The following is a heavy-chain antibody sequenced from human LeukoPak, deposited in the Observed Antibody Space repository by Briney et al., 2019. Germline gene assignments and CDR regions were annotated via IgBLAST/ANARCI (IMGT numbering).Heavy chain of an antibody. CDR3: ARLYGVTDYFDY. CDR1: GGSISSYY. V-gene: IGHV4-59*01. J-gene: IGHJ4*02. D-gene: IGHD4-17*01. Sequence: SETLSLTCTVSGGSISSYYWSWIRQPPGKGLEWIGYIYYSGSTNYNPSLKSRVTIPVDTSKNQFSLKLSSVTAADTAVYYCARLYGVTDYFDYWGQGTLVTVSS. CDR2: IYYSGST.